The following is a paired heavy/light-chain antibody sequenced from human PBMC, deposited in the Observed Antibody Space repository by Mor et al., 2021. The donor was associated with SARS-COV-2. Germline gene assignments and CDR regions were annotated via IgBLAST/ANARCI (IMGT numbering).Heavy chain of an antibody. CDR3: ARDPNAGVAVAGPWFDP. Sequence: QVQLQESGPGLVKPSGTLSLTCAVSGGSISSNNWWSWVRQPPGKGLEWIGEIYHSGSTNYNPSLKSRVTISIDKSKNQFSLNLSSVTAADTAVYYCARDPNAGVAVAGPWFDPWGQGTLVTVSS. J-gene: IGHJ5*02. V-gene: IGHV4-4*02. CDR2: IYHSGST. D-gene: IGHD6-19*01. CDR1: GGSISSNNW.
Light chain of an antibody. CDR2: AAS. CDR1: QSIRIY. J-gene: IGKJ1*01. V-gene: IGKV1-39*01. Sequence: DIQMTQSPSSLSASVGDRVTITCRASQSIRIYLNWYQQKPGKAPNLLIYAASILQSGVPSRFSGSGSGANFSLTISDLQPEDFVAYYCQQGYSTPRTFGQGTKVEVK. CDR3: QQGYSTPRT.